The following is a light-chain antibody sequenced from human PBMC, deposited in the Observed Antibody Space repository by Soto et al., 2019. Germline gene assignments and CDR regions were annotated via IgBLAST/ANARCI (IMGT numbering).Light chain of an antibody. CDR1: SSNIGSNA. V-gene: IGLV1-47*01. Sequence: QSVLTQPPSVSGTPGQRVTVSCSGSSSNIGSNAVNWYQQLPGTAPKLLIYKNNERPSGVPERFSGSKSGTSASLAISGLRSEDEADYYCAAWDDSLSVVFGGGTKLTVL. CDR3: AAWDDSLSVV. CDR2: KNN. J-gene: IGLJ2*01.